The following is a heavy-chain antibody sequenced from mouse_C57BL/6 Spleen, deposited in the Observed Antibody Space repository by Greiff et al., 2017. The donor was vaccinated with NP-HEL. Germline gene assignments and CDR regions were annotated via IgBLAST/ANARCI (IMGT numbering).Heavy chain of an antibody. Sequence: VQLQQSGAELVRPGTSVKLSCKASGYTFTSYWMHWVKQRPGQGLEWIGVIDPSDSYTNYNQKFKGKATLTVDTSSSTAYMQLSSLTSEDSAVYCCARTTQIYFDYWGQGTTLTVSS. CDR2: IDPSDSYT. V-gene: IGHV1-59*01. D-gene: IGHD2-12*01. CDR3: ARTTQIYFDY. J-gene: IGHJ2*01. CDR1: GYTFTSYW.